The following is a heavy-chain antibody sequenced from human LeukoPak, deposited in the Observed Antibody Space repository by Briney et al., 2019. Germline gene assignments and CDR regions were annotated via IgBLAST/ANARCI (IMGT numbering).Heavy chain of an antibody. J-gene: IGHJ4*02. CDR2: INHSRST. V-gene: IGHV4-34*01. D-gene: IGHD1-1*01. Sequence: NPSETLSLTCAVYGGSFSGYYWSWIRQPPGKGLEWIGEINHSRSTNYNPSLKSRVTISVDTSKNQFSLKLSSVTAADTAVYYCARLNGDYWGQGTLVTVSS. CDR3: ARLNGDY. CDR1: GGSFSGYY.